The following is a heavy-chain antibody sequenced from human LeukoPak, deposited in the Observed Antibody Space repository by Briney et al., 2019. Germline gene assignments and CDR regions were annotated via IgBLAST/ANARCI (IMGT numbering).Heavy chain of an antibody. CDR1: GYTFTRYY. V-gene: IGHV1-8*01. J-gene: IGHJ6*03. CDR2: MNPNSGNT. D-gene: IGHD3-3*01. Sequence: ASVKVSCKAFGYTFTRYYMHWVRQATGQGLEWMGWMNPNSGNTGYAQKFQGRVTMTRNTSISTAYMELSSLRSEDTAVYYCARARYETRIWPKSRYDYYHYMDVWGKGTMVTVSS. CDR3: ARARYETRIWPKSRYDYYHYMDV.